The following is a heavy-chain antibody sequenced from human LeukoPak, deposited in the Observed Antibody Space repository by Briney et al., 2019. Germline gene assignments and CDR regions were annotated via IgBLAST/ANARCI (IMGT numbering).Heavy chain of an antibody. V-gene: IGHV3-30*04. Sequence: GGSLRLSCAASGFTFSNYAMHWVRQAPGKGLEWVAFIRYDGRNKYYADSVKGRFTISRDNAKNSLYLQMNSLRAEDTAVYYCARLREIPVFGVVTKSTSYFDYWGQGTLVTVSS. J-gene: IGHJ4*02. CDR2: IRYDGRNK. CDR3: ARLREIPVFGVVTKSTSYFDY. D-gene: IGHD3-3*01. CDR1: GFTFSNYA.